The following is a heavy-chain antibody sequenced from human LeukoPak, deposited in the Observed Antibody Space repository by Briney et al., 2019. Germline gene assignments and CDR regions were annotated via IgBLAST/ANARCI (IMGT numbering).Heavy chain of an antibody. CDR2: IYSGGST. D-gene: IGHD5-18*01. J-gene: IGHJ4*02. CDR1: GFTVSSNY. CDR3: AREPGTAMGD. V-gene: IGHV3-53*01. Sequence: GGSLRLSCAASGFTVSSNYMSWVRQAPGKGLEWVSVIYSGGSTQYADSVKGRFTISRDNSKNTLYLQMNSLRADDTAVYYCAREPGTAMGDWGQGTLVTVSS.